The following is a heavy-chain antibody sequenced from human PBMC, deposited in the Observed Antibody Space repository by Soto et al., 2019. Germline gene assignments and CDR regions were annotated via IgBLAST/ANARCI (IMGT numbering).Heavy chain of an antibody. V-gene: IGHV3-9*01. CDR2: ISWNSGSI. D-gene: IGHD4-17*01. CDR3: AKETYGDYGHGMDV. CDR1: GFTFDGYA. J-gene: IGHJ6*02. Sequence: EVQLVESGGGLVQPGRSLRLSCAASGFTFDGYAMHWVRQAPGNGLEWVSGISWNSGSIGYADSVKGRFTISRDNAKNSLYLQMNSLRAEETALYYCAKETYGDYGHGMDVWGQGTTVTVSS.